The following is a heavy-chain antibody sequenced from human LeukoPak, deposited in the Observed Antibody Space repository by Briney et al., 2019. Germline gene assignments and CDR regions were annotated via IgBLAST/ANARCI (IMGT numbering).Heavy chain of an antibody. D-gene: IGHD4-23*01. V-gene: IGHV3-23*01. J-gene: IGHJ5*02. Sequence: GGSLRLSCAASGFTFASYAMSWVRQAPGKGLEWVSSISGSGGRTYYADSVKGRFTISRDNSKNTLYLQMNSLRAEDTAVYYCARDRAVVTGNNWFDPWGQGTLVTVSS. CDR2: ISGSGGRT. CDR3: ARDRAVVTGNNWFDP. CDR1: GFTFASYA.